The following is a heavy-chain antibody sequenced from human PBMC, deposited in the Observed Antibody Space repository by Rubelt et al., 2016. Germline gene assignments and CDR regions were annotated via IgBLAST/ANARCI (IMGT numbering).Heavy chain of an antibody. CDR3: ARDDGSNSFNALDI. Sequence: QVQLVQSGAEVKKPGASVKVSCKASGYSFIDYYVHWVRQAPGQGLEWMGWMNPKSGRTRFAQKFQGRVTMTKDTSTSTAYMQLSGLGLDDTAMYFCARDDGSNSFNALDIWGQGTLVTVSS. J-gene: IGHJ3*02. D-gene: IGHD2/OR15-2a*01. CDR2: MNPKSGRT. V-gene: IGHV1-2*02. CDR1: GYSFIDYY.